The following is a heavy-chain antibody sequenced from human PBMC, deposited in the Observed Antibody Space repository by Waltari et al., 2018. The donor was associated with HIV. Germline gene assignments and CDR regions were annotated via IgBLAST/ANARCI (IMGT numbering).Heavy chain of an antibody. D-gene: IGHD3-16*01. J-gene: IGHJ4*02. CDR1: GFTCSNAW. CDR3: TTGGED. CDR2: SKSKTDGGTT. V-gene: IGHV3-15*01. Sequence: EVQLVESGGGLVKPGGSLRHHCAASGFTCSNAWMSWVRQAPGKGLEWVGRSKSKTDGGTTDYAAPVKGRFTISRDDSKNTLYLQMNSLKTEDTAVYYCTTGGEDWGQGTLVTVSS.